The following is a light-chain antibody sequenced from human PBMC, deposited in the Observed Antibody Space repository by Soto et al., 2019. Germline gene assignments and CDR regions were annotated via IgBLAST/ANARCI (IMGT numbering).Light chain of an antibody. Sequence: EIVLTQSAATMSVSPGERATLSCRASQSVSSNLAWYQQKPGQAPRLLIYDASNRATGIPARFSGSGCGTDFTLTISSLEPEDFAVYYCPQRSNWPIPFGQRTRLEIK. CDR1: QSVSSN. CDR2: DAS. V-gene: IGKV3-11*01. J-gene: IGKJ5*01. CDR3: PQRSNWPIP.